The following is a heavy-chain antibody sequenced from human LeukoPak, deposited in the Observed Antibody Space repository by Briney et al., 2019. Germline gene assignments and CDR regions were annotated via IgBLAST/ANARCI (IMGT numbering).Heavy chain of an antibody. CDR1: GFSLSTFW. Sequence: GGSLRLSCAASGFSLSTFWMHWVRQAPGKGLVWVSRIDYDGTTTTYADSVKGRFTISRDNSKNTLYLHMNSLRAEDTAVYYCAKDFSHYFDSTGYFDYWGPGTLVTVSS. CDR3: AKDFSHYFDSTGYFDY. D-gene: IGHD3-22*01. J-gene: IGHJ4*02. CDR2: IDYDGTTT. V-gene: IGHV3-74*01.